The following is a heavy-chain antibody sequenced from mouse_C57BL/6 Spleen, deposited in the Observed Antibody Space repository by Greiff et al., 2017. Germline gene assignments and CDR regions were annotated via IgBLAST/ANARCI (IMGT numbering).Heavy chain of an antibody. V-gene: IGHV1-82*01. CDR3: ARSIYAMDY. J-gene: IGHJ4*01. CDR1: GYAFSSSW. Sequence: QVQLQQSGPELVKPGASVKISCKASGYAFSSSWLNWVKQRPGKGLEWIGRIYPGDGDTNYNGKFKGKATLTADKSSSTAYMQLSSLTSEDSAVYFCARSIYAMDYWGQGTSGTVSS. CDR2: IYPGDGDT.